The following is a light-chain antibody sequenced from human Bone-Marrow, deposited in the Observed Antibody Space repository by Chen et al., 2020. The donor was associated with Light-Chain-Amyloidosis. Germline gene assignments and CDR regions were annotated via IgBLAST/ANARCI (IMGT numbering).Light chain of an antibody. CDR1: ALPTKY. CDR2: RDT. V-gene: IGLV3-25*03. J-gene: IGLJ2*01. Sequence: SYELTQPPSVSVSPGQTARITCSGDALPTKYAYWYQQKPGQAPVLVIHRDTERPSGISERFSGSSSGTTATWTISEVQAEDEADYHGQSADSSGTYEVIFGGGTKLTVL. CDR3: QSADSSGTYEVI.